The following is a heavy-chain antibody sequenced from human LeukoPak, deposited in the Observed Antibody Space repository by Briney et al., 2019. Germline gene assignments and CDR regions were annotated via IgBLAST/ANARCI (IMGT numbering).Heavy chain of an antibody. CDR1: GFTFSSYN. D-gene: IGHD5-12*01. CDR3: ARDWGVKWLNWYFDL. Sequence: QPGWSLRLSCAASGFTFSSYNMNWVRQAPGKGLEWVAVMSYDGDDIYYADSVKGRFSISRDNSKNTLYLQMNSLRAEDTAVYSCARDWGVKWLNWYFDLWGRGTLVTVSS. J-gene: IGHJ2*01. CDR2: MSYDGDDI. V-gene: IGHV3-33*08.